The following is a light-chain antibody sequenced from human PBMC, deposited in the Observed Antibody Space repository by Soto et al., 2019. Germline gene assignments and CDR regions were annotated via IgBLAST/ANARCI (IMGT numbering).Light chain of an antibody. J-gene: IGLJ1*01. CDR3: QSYDSTLGDRYV. CDR2: GNN. CDR1: SSNIGAGYD. Sequence: QSVLTQPPSVSGAPGQRVIISCTGSSSNIGAGYDVHWYQQRPGTAPKLLIFGNNNRPSGVPDRFSGSKSGTSASLAITGLQPEDEGDYYCQSYDSTLGDRYVFGTGTKVTVL. V-gene: IGLV1-40*01.